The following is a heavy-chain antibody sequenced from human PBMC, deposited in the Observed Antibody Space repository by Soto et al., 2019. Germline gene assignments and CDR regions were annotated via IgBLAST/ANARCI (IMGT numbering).Heavy chain of an antibody. V-gene: IGHV1-58*01. Sequence: SVKVSCKASGFTFTNSALQWVRQARGQRLEWVGWIVVGSGNTNYAQKFQERISITRDMSTSTAYMELRSLRSEDTAIYYCAADMEPTDPFNWFDPWGQGTLVTVSS. D-gene: IGHD1-1*01. J-gene: IGHJ5*02. CDR2: IVVGSGNT. CDR1: GFTFTNSA. CDR3: AADMEPTDPFNWFDP.